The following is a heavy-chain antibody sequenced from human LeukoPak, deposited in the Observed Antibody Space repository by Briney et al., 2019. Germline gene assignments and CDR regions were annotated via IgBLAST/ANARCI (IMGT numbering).Heavy chain of an antibody. V-gene: IGHV3-23*01. D-gene: IGHD3-10*01. CDR1: GFTFSSYA. CDR2: ISGSGGST. CDR3: AKGRHALWFGELPPDYYYYYGMDV. J-gene: IGHJ6*02. Sequence: LSGGSLRLSCAASGFTFSSYAMSWVRQAPGKGLEWVSAISGSGGSTYYADSVKGRFTISRDNSKNTLYLQMNSLRAEDTAIYYCAKGRHALWFGELPPDYYYYYGMDVWGQGTTVTVSS.